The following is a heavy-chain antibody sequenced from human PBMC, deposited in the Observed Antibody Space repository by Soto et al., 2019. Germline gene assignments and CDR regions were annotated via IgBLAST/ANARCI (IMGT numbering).Heavy chain of an antibody. D-gene: IGHD6-6*01. CDR1: GYTFTSYG. CDR3: ARERSVYSSSSWNYYYYGMDV. Sequence: VKVSCKASGYTFTSYGISWVRQAPGQGLEWMGWISAYNGNTNYAQKLQGRVTMTTDTSTSTAYMELRSLRSDDTAVYYCARERSVYSSSSWNYYYYGMDVWGQGTTVTVSS. V-gene: IGHV1-18*01. J-gene: IGHJ6*02. CDR2: ISAYNGNT.